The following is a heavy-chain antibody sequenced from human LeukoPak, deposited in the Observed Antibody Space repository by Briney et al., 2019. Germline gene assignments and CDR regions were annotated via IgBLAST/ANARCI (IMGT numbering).Heavy chain of an antibody. V-gene: IGHV4-34*01. D-gene: IGHD4-11*01. CDR2: INHSGST. CDR1: GGSFSGYY. J-gene: IGHJ4*02. CDR3: VRLDYSNFFDY. Sequence: SETLSLTCAVYGGSFSGYYWSWIRQPPGKGLEWIGEINHSGSTNYNPSLKSRVTISVDTSKNQFSLKLSSVTAADTAIYYCVRLDYSNFFDYWGQGNLVTVSS.